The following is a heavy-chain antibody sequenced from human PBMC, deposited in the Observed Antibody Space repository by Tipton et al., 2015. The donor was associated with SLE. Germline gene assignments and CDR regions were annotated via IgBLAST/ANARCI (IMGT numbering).Heavy chain of an antibody. CDR2: IYHSGST. D-gene: IGHD5-12*01. CDR1: GYSISSGYY. CDR3: ARADIVATIVDY. Sequence: TLSLTCAVSGYSISSGYYWGWIRQPPGKGLEWIGSIYHSGSTYYNPSLKSRVTISVDTSKNQFSLKLSSVTAADTAVYYCARADIVATIVDYWGQGTLVTVSS. V-gene: IGHV4-38-2*01. J-gene: IGHJ4*02.